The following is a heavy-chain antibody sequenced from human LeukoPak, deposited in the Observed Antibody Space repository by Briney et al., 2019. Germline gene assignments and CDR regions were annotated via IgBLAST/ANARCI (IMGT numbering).Heavy chain of an antibody. Sequence: GGSLRLSCAVSGFTFSSYEMNWVRQAPGKGLEWVSYISSSGGTTYYADSMKGRFTISRDNAKNSLYLQMNSLRAEDTAVYYCARAHPRAITLIRGVSDYWGQGTLVTVSS. CDR2: ISSSGGTT. CDR3: ARAHPRAITLIRGVSDY. V-gene: IGHV3-48*03. J-gene: IGHJ4*02. CDR1: GFTFSSYE. D-gene: IGHD3-10*01.